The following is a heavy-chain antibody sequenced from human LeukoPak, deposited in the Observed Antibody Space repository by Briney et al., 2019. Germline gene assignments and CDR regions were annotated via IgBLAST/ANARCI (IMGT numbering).Heavy chain of an antibody. CDR2: ISGSGGST. CDR3: AKGDFVKPAAIPVA. J-gene: IGHJ5*02. D-gene: IGHD2-2*02. V-gene: IGHV3-23*01. CDR1: GFTFNSYA. Sequence: QPGGSLRLSCAASGFTFNSYAMSWVRQAPGKGLEWVSAISGSGGSTYYADSVKGRFTISRDNSKNTLYLQMNSLRAEDTAVYYCAKGDFVKPAAIPVAWGQGTLVTVSS.